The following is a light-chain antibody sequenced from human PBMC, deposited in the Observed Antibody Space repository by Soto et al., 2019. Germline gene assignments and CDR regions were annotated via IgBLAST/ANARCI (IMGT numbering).Light chain of an antibody. V-gene: IGKV3-15*01. J-gene: IGKJ5*01. CDR3: RQYNNWPPQIT. CDR2: GAS. Sequence: EIVLTQSPVTLSLSPGERATLSCRASQSVSSNLAWYQQKPGQAPRLLIYGASTRATGIPARFSGSGSGTEFTLTISSLQSEDFAVYYCRQYNNWPPQITFGQGTRLEI. CDR1: QSVSSN.